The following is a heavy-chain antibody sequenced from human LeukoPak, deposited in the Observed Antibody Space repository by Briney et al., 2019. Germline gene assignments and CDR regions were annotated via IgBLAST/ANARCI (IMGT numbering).Heavy chain of an antibody. Sequence: PGGSLRLSCAASGFTFSSYAMGWVRQAPGKGLVWVSRINSDGSSTSYADSVKGRFTISRDNAKNTLYLQMNSLRAEDTAVYYCARADILTGYYYYYGMDVWGQGTTVTVSS. D-gene: IGHD3-9*01. CDR1: GFTFSSYA. CDR3: ARADILTGYYYYYGMDV. J-gene: IGHJ6*02. V-gene: IGHV3-74*01. CDR2: INSDGSST.